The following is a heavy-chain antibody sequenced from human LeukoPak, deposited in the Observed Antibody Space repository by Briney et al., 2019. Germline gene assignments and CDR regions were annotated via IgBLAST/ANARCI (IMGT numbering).Heavy chain of an antibody. CDR2: IYYSGST. V-gene: IGHV4-59*12. D-gene: IGHD2-2*02. J-gene: IGHJ4*02. Sequence: SETLSLTCTASGGAFSSNYLNWVRQPPGKGLEWIGYIYYSGSTNYNPPLKSRVTISVATSKNQISLKLSSVTPEDTAVYYCAIDLLYTDYFDYWGQGTLVTVSS. CDR1: GGAFSSNY. CDR3: AIDLLYTDYFDY.